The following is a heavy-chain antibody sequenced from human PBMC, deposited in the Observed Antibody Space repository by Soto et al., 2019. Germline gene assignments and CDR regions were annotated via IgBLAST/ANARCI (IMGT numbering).Heavy chain of an antibody. D-gene: IGHD2-15*01. CDR3: ARGPRYCSSSTCFAGVTWFDP. CDR1: GYIFTSYG. V-gene: IGHV1-18*04. CDR2: ISGFNGNT. J-gene: IGHJ5*02. Sequence: ASVKVSCKASGYIFTSYGISWVRQAPGRGLEWMGWISGFNGNTNYAQNVQGRVSMTTDKSTNTAYMELRSLTSDDTAVYYCARGPRYCSSSTCFAGVTWFDPWGQGTLVTVSS.